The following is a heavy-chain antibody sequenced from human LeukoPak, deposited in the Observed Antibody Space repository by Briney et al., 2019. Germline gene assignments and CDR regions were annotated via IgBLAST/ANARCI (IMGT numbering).Heavy chain of an antibody. CDR3: ARILVRGGNWFDP. Sequence: GASVTDSCKSSGYTFIVYYMHWVRQAPGQGLEWMGWINPNSGVTNFAQRFQGRVTVTRDTSISTVYMELSGLRSDDTAIYYCARILVRGGNWFDPWGQGTLVTVSS. J-gene: IGHJ5*02. V-gene: IGHV1-2*02. CDR2: INPNSGVT. CDR1: GYTFIVYY. D-gene: IGHD3-10*01.